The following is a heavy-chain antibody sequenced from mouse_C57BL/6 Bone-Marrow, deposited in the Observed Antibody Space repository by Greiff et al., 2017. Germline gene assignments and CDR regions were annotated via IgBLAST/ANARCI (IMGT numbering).Heavy chain of an antibody. CDR3: ARQGVTTDFDY. V-gene: IGHV1-69*01. Sequence: KQSCKASGYTFTRYWMHWVKQRPGHGLEWIGEIDPSDSYTNYNQKFKGKSTLTVDKSSSTAYMQLSSLTSEDSAVYYCARQGVTTDFDYWGQGTTLTVSS. CDR1: GYTFTRYW. J-gene: IGHJ2*01. D-gene: IGHD2-2*01. CDR2: IDPSDSYT.